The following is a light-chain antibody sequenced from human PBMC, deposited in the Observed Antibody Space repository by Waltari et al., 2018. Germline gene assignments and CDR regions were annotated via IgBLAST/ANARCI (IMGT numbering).Light chain of an antibody. V-gene: IGKV3-15*01. CDR1: PSVSSN. J-gene: IGKJ1*01. CDR2: GAS. Sequence: EIVMTQSPATLSVSPGERATLSCRASPSVSSNLAWYQQKPGQAPRPLIYGASTQATGIPARFSGSWVGKGFPFNISSMQSEDFAVYYCQQYNNWPPRTFGQGTKVEIK. CDR3: QQYNNWPPRT.